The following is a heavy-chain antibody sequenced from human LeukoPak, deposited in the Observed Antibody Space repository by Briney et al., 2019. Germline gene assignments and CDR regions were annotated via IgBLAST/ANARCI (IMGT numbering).Heavy chain of an antibody. CDR3: ARDGYYGSGSYYNALCSDGIGY. J-gene: IGHJ4*02. D-gene: IGHD3-10*01. CDR1: GGSFSGYY. Sequence: SETLSLTCAVYGGSFSGYYWSWIRQPPGKGLEWIGEINHSGSTNYNPSLKSRVTISVDTSKNQFSLKLSSVTAADTAVYYCARDGYYGSGSYYNALCSDGIGYWGQGTLVTVSS. CDR2: INHSGST. V-gene: IGHV4-34*01.